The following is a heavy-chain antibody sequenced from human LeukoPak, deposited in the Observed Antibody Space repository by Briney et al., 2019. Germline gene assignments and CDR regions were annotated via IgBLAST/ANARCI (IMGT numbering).Heavy chain of an antibody. J-gene: IGHJ6*03. V-gene: IGHV3-30-3*01. CDR1: GFTFSSYA. CDR3: ARDQEWRGGFGGYYYYYMDV. CDR2: ISYDGSNK. D-gene: IGHD2-8*01. Sequence: HPGGSLRLSCAASGFTFSSYAMHWVRQAPGKGLEWVAVISYDGSNKYYADSVKGRFTISRDNSKNTLYLQMNSLRAEDTAVYYCARDQEWRGGFGGYYYYYMDVWGKGTTVTVSS.